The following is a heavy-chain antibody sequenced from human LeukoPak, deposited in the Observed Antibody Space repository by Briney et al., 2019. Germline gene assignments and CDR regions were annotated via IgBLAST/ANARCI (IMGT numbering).Heavy chain of an antibody. CDR2: IKQDGSEK. J-gene: IGHJ4*02. Sequence: GGSLRLSCAASGFTFSSYWMSWVRQAPGKGLEWVANIKQDGSEKYYVDSVKGRFTISRDNAKNSLYLQMNSLRAEDTAVYYCARDQGYSGYGTWDYWGQGTLVTVSS. D-gene: IGHD5-12*01. CDR1: GFTFSSYW. CDR3: ARDQGYSGYGTWDY. V-gene: IGHV3-7*01.